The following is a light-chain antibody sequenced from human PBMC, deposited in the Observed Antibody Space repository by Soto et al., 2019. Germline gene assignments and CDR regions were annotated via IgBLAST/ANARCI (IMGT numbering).Light chain of an antibody. CDR1: SSDVGSYNL. V-gene: IGLV2-23*02. Sequence: QSALTQPASVSGSPGQSITISCTGTSSDVGSYNLVSWYQQHPGTAPKLIIYGVSKRPSGVSNRFSGSKSGNTASLTISGLQAEDEADYYCCSYAGSSSYVFGTGTKLTVL. CDR2: GVS. CDR3: CSYAGSSSYV. J-gene: IGLJ1*01.